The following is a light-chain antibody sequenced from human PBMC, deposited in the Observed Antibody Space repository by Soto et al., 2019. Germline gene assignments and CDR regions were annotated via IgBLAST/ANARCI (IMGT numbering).Light chain of an antibody. Sequence: DIVMTQSPDSLAVSLGERATINCKSSQNVLYSSNNKNQLAWYQQKPGQPPKLLIYWASTRESGVPDRFSGSGSGTDFILTISSLQAEDVAVYYCQQYYSPPLNFGGGTKVEIK. CDR2: WAS. V-gene: IGKV4-1*01. J-gene: IGKJ4*01. CDR1: QNVLYSSNNKNQ. CDR3: QQYYSPPLN.